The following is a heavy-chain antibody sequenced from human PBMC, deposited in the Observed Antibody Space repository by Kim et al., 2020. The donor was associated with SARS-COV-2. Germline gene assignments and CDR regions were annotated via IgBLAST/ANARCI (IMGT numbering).Heavy chain of an antibody. CDR3: ARWVPTMVRGVTSLSGYYGMDV. Sequence: GGSLRLSCAASGFTFSSYDMHWVRQATGKGLEWVSAIGTAGDPYYPGSMKGRFTISRENAKNSLYLQMNSLRAGDTAVYYCARWVPTMVRGVTSLSGYYGMDVWGQGTTVTVSS. J-gene: IGHJ6*02. D-gene: IGHD3-10*01. V-gene: IGHV3-13*05. CDR2: IGTAGDP. CDR1: GFTFSSYD.